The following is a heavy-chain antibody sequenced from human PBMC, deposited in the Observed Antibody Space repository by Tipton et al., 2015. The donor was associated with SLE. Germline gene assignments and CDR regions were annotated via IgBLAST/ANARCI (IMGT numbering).Heavy chain of an antibody. Sequence: SLRLSCAASGFTFSSYAMHWVRQAPGKGLEWVAVISYDGSNKDYADSVKGRFTISRDNSKNTLYLQMNSLRAEDTAVYYCAREGWAVVAGGRYFDLWGRGTLVTVSS. CDR1: GFTFSSYA. CDR3: AREGWAVVAGGRYFDL. J-gene: IGHJ2*01. D-gene: IGHD3-22*01. V-gene: IGHV3-30*14. CDR2: ISYDGSNK.